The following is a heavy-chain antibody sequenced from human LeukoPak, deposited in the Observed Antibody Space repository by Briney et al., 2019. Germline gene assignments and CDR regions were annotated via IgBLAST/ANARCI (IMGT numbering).Heavy chain of an antibody. CDR3: ARVLRYCSGGNCYSGGLGYMDV. J-gene: IGHJ6*03. D-gene: IGHD2-15*01. V-gene: IGHV3-11*01. Sequence: GGSLRLSCAASGFTFSGYNMRWIRQAPGKGLEWVSSISRSGSTKYYADSVKGRFTISRDNAKNSLFLQMNSLRAEDTAVYYCARVLRYCSGGNCYSGGLGYMDVWGKGTTVTVSS. CDR1: GFTFSGYN. CDR2: ISRSGSTK.